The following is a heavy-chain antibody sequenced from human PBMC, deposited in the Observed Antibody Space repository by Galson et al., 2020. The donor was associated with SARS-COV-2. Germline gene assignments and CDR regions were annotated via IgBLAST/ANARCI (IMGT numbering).Heavy chain of an antibody. D-gene: IGHD6-19*01. CDR2: FDPEDGET. J-gene: IGHJ5*02. V-gene: IGHV1-24*01. CDR3: ATAPAVASTFGWFDP. Sequence: ASVKVSCKVSGYTLTELSMHWVRQAPGKGLEWMGGFDPEDGETIYAQKFQGRVTMTEDTSTDTAYMELSSLRSEDTAVYYCATAPAVASTFGWFDPWGQGTLVTVSS. CDR1: GYTLTELS.